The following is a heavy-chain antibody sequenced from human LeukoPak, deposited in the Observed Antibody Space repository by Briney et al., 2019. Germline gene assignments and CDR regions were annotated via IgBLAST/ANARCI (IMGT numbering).Heavy chain of an antibody. J-gene: IGHJ4*02. V-gene: IGHV4-4*07. Sequence: SETLSLTYSVSGASVSSYYWTWIRQPAGKGLEWIGRIYPSGTTHYNPSLKSRVTMSLDTSKNQFSLKLTSVTAADTAVYYCADDFGDWGQGTLVTVSS. D-gene: IGHD4-17*01. CDR3: ADDFGD. CDR1: GASVSSYY. CDR2: IYPSGTT.